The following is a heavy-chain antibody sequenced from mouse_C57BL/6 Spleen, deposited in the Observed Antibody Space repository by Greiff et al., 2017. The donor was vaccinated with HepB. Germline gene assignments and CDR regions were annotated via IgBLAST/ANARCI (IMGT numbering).Heavy chain of an antibody. CDR2: ISSGSSTI. Sequence: EVQRVESGGGLVKPGGSLKLSCAASGFTFSDYGMHWVRQAPEKGLEWVAYISSGSSTIYYADTVKGRFTISRDNAKNTLCLQMTRLRSEDTAMYYCARPGTARDTWFAYWGQGTLVTVSA. CDR3: ARPGTARDTWFAY. D-gene: IGHD3-1*01. V-gene: IGHV5-17*01. J-gene: IGHJ3*01. CDR1: GFTFSDYG.